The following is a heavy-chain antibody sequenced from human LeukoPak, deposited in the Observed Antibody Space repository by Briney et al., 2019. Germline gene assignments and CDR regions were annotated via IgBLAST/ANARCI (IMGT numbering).Heavy chain of an antibody. CDR3: ARLLVPGPYSSSWGFDP. CDR2: INHSGST. CDR1: GGSFSGYY. Sequence: SETLSLTCAVYGGSFSGYYWSWIRQPPGKGLEWIGEINHSGSTNYNPSLKSRVTISVDTSKNQFSLKLSSVTAADTAVYYCARLLVPGPYSSSWGFDPWGQGALVTVSS. V-gene: IGHV4-34*01. D-gene: IGHD6-13*01. J-gene: IGHJ5*02.